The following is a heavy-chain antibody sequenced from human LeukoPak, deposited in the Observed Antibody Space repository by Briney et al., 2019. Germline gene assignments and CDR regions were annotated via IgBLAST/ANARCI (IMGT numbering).Heavy chain of an antibody. Sequence: GGSLRLSCAASGFTFSSNYVSWGRQAPGKGLEWVSVIYSGGSTFYTDSVKGLFTISRDNSKNTVYLQMNSLRAEDTAVYYCASGRRDGYLDYWGQGTLVTVSS. V-gene: IGHV3-66*01. J-gene: IGHJ4*02. D-gene: IGHD5-24*01. CDR3: ASGRRDGYLDY. CDR2: IYSGGST. CDR1: GFTFSSNY.